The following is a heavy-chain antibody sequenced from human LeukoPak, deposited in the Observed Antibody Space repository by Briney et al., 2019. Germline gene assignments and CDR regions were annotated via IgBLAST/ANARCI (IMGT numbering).Heavy chain of an antibody. CDR3: ARDGSRYSGGYYDFWSGPPGTFDY. V-gene: IGHV1-18*01. J-gene: IGHJ4*02. CDR1: GYTFTSYG. D-gene: IGHD3-3*01. Sequence: GASVKVSCKASGYTFTSYGISWVRQAPGQGLEWMGWISAYNGNTNYAQKLQGRVTMTTDTSTSTAYMELRSLRSDDTAVYYCARDGSRYSGGYYDFWSGPPGTFDYWGQGTLVTVSS. CDR2: ISAYNGNT.